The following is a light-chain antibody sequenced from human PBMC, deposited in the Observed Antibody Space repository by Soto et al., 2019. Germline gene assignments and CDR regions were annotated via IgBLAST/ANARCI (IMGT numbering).Light chain of an antibody. J-gene: IGKJ1*01. CDR3: QQYGSSPRT. Sequence: EIVLTQSPATLSSFPGDRVTLSCRASQSVSSGYLAWYQQKPGQAPRLLIYDASSRATGIPDRFSGSGSGTDFTLTISRLEPEDFAVYYCQQYGSSPRTFGQGTKVDIK. CDR1: QSVSSGY. CDR2: DAS. V-gene: IGKV3-20*01.